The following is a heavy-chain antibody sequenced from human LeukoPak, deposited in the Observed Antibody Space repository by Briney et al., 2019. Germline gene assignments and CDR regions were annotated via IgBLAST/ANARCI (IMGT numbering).Heavy chain of an antibody. CDR2: INPNSGGT. J-gene: IGHJ4*02. Sequence: ASVKVSCKASGYTFTGYYMHWVRQAPGQGLEWMGWINPNSGGTNYAQKFQGWVTMTRDTSISTAYMELSRLRSDDTAVYYCARGGDYYDSSGFIDYWGQGTLVTVSS. CDR1: GYTFTGYY. CDR3: ARGGDYYDSSGFIDY. D-gene: IGHD3-22*01. V-gene: IGHV1-2*04.